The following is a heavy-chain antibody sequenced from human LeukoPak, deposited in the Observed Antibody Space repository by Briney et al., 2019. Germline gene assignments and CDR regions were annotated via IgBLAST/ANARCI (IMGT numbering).Heavy chain of an antibody. J-gene: IGHJ6*02. D-gene: IGHD2-21*01. CDR1: GYTFTSYD. CDR3: ARGESMTGDV. CDR2: ISGYTGNT. Sequence: ASVKVSCKASGYTFTSYDISWVRQAPGQGLEWMGWISGYTGNTNYPQKLQGRVTMTTDTSTSTAYMELRSLRSDDTAVYYCARGESMTGDVWGQGTTVTVSS. V-gene: IGHV1-18*01.